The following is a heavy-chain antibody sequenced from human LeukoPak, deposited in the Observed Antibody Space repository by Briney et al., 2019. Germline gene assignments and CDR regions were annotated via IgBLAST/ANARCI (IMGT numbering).Heavy chain of an antibody. CDR1: GGSISSGGYS. D-gene: IGHD3-10*01. V-gene: IGHV4-30-2*01. CDR3: ARQLHGSGRPPYWYFDY. Sequence: SETLSLTCAVSGGSISSGGYSWSWIRQPPGKGLEWIGYIYHSGSTYYNPSLKSRVTISVDRSKNRFSLKLSSVTAADTAVYYCARQLHGSGRPPYWYFDYWGQGTLVTVSS. CDR2: IYHSGST. J-gene: IGHJ4*02.